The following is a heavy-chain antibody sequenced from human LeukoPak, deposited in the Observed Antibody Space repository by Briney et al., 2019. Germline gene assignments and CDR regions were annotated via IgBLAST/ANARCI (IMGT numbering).Heavy chain of an antibody. D-gene: IGHD2-21*02. J-gene: IGHJ3*02. Sequence: LSCAASGFSFRDYWMSWVRQPPGKGLEYIGEINRSGSTNYNPSLTSRVTISVDTSKNQFFLKLSSVTAADTAVYYCARSIMVTTNGKVALRPFDIWGQGTMVTVSS. CDR3: ARSIMVTTNGKVALRPFDI. CDR1: GFSFRDYW. CDR2: INRSGST. V-gene: IGHV4-34*01.